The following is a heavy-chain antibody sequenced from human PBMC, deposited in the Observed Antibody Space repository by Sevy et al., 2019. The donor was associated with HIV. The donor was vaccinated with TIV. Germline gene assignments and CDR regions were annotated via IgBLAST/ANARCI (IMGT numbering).Heavy chain of an antibody. V-gene: IGHV3-23*01. CDR2: ISPSGGST. CDR3: AKGFCSGGSCPRDYYYYGMDV. D-gene: IGHD2-15*01. CDR1: GFIFNTYA. Sequence: GGSLRLSCSASGFIFNTYAMTWVRQAPGKGLDWVSTISPSGGSTYYADSVRGRFSISRDNSKNTVYLEMNSLRADDTAVYYCAKGFCSGGSCPRDYYYYGMDVWGQGTTVTVSS. J-gene: IGHJ6*02.